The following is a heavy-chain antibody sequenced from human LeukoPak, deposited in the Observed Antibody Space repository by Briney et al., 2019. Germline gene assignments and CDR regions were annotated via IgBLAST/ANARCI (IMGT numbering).Heavy chain of an antibody. CDR2: INPNSGGT. CDR3: ATNYYDSSGPAGLAY. D-gene: IGHD3-22*01. V-gene: IGHV1-2*02. Sequence: ASVKVSCKASGYTFTGYYKHWVRQAPGQGLEWMGWINPNSGGTNYAQKFQGRVTMTRDTSISTAYMELSRLRSDDTAVYYCATNYYDSSGPAGLAYWGQGTLVTVSS. J-gene: IGHJ4*02. CDR1: GYTFTGYY.